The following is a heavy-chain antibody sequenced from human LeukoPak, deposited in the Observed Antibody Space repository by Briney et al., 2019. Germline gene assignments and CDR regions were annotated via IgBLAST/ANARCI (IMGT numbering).Heavy chain of an antibody. CDR2: IRYDGSNK. CDR3: VLTYYYGSGPFDY. V-gene: IGHV3-30*02. Sequence: GGSLRLSCAASGFTFSSYGMHWVRQAPGKGLEWVAFIRYDGSNKYYADSVKGRFTISRDNSKNTLYLQMNSLRAEDTAVYYCVLTYYYGSGPFDYWGQGTLVTVSS. D-gene: IGHD3-10*01. CDR1: GFTFSSYG. J-gene: IGHJ4*02.